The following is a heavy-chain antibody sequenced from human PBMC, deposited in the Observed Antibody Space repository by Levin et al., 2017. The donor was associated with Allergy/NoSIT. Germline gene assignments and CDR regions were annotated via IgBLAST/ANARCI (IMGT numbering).Heavy chain of an antibody. V-gene: IGHV3-30*04. J-gene: IGHJ3*02. CDR2: ISYDGSNK. CDR1: GFTFSSYA. Sequence: LSLTCAASGFTFSSYAMHWVRQAPGKGLEWVAVISYDGSNKYYADSVKGRFTISRDNSKNTLYLQMNSLRAEDTAVYYCARIYCGGDCYSGGFSDIWGQGTMVTVSS. D-gene: IGHD2-21*02. CDR3: ARIYCGGDCYSGGFSDI.